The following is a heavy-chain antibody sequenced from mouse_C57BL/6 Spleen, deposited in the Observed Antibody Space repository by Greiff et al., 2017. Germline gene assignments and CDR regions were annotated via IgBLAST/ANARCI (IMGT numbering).Heavy chain of an antibody. J-gene: IGHJ1*03. CDR3: ARRYCNSYWYFDV. V-gene: IGHV1-18*01. CDR2: INPNNGGT. CDR1: GYTFTDYN. D-gene: IGHD2-1*01. Sequence: EVQLQQSGPELVKPGASVKISCKASGYTFTDYNMDWVKQSPGKSLEWIGDINPNNGGTNYKQKFKGKATLTEDKSSSTAYMELRSLTSEDTAVYCCARRYCNSYWYFDVWGTGTTVTVSS.